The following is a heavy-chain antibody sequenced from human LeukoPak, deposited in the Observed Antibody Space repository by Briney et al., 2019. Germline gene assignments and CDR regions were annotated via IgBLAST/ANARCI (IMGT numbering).Heavy chain of an antibody. Sequence: SVKVSCKASGGTFSSYAISWVRQAPGQGLEWMGGIIPIFGTANYAQKFQGRVTITTDGSTSTAYMELSSLRSEDTAVYYCARSGSGSYYMGDYFDYWGQGTLVTVSS. D-gene: IGHD3-10*01. CDR3: ARSGSGSYYMGDYFDY. CDR2: IIPIFGTA. V-gene: IGHV1-69*05. CDR1: GGTFSSYA. J-gene: IGHJ4*02.